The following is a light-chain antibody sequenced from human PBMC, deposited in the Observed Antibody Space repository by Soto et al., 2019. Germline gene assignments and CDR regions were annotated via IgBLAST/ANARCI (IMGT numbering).Light chain of an antibody. V-gene: IGKV3-15*01. Sequence: VVMTQSPATLSVSPGEKATLSCRASQSVYSNLAWYQQKPGQAPRLLISGASTRATGIPARFSGRGSGTEFALTISSRQSEDFAVYCCQQYSERWTFGQGTKVEIK. J-gene: IGKJ1*01. CDR1: QSVYSN. CDR2: GAS. CDR3: QQYSERWT.